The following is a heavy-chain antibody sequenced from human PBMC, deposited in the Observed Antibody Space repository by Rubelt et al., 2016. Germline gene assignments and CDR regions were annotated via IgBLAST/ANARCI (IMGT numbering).Heavy chain of an antibody. J-gene: IGHJ4*02. D-gene: IGHD1-26*01. CDR1: GDSISSSNYY. Sequence: QLLLQESGPGLVKPSETLSLTCSVSGDSISSSNYYWGWIRQHPGKGLEWIGNIYYSGSTYYNPSLKSRVTISVDTSKNQSSLKLNSVTAADTAVYYCARQGGWELPGVRDYWGQGTLVTVSS. CDR2: IYYSGST. V-gene: IGHV4-39*01. CDR3: ARQGGWELPGVRDY.